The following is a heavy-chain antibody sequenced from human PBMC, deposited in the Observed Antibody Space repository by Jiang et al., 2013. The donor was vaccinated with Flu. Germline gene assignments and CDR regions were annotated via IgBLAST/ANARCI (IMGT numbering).Heavy chain of an antibody. CDR2: IYHSGST. D-gene: IGHD3-22*01. CDR3: ASAYYYDSSGYYSRALDY. J-gene: IGHJ4*02. CDR1: GGSISSSNW. V-gene: IGHV4-4*02. Sequence: GSGLVKPSGTLSLTCAVSGGSISSSNWWSWVRQPPGKGLEWIGEIYHSGSTNYNPSLKSRVTISVDKSKNQFSLKLSSVTAADTAVYYCASAYYYDSSGYYSRALDYWGQGTLVTVSS.